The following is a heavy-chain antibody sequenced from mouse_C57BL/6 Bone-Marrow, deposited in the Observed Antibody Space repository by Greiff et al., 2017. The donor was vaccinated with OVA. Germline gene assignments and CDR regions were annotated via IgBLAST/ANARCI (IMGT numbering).Heavy chain of an antibody. J-gene: IGHJ2*01. CDR3: AVTGTIFDY. Sequence: VQLQQPGAELVKPGASVKLSCKASGYTFTSYWMQWVKQRPGQGLEWIGEIDPSDSYTNYNQKFKGKATLTVDTSSSTAYMQLSSLTSEDSAVYYCAVTGTIFDYWGQGTTLTVSS. CDR2: IDPSDSYT. D-gene: IGHD4-1*01. V-gene: IGHV1-50*01. CDR1: GYTFTSYW.